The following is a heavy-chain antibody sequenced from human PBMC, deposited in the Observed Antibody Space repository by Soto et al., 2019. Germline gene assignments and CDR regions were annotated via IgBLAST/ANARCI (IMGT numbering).Heavy chain of an antibody. J-gene: IGHJ3*01. V-gene: IGHV3-72*01. CDR2: VRNKANSYTT. Sequence: EVKLVESGGGLVQTGGSLRLSCAASGFTLSDRYMDWVRQAPGKGLEWVGRVRNKANSYTTEYAASVKGRFTISRDDSQNTLYMKMSSLTTVDRAVYYCARSGCDSSSWSADAFDVWGQGTMVTVSS. D-gene: IGHD6-13*01. CDR1: GFTLSDRY. CDR3: ARSGCDSSSWSADAFDV.